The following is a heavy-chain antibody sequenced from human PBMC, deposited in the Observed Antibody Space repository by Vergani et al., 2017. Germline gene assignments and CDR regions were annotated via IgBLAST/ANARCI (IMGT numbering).Heavy chain of an antibody. CDR2: FYTGGGT. J-gene: IGHJ6*02. Sequence: QVQLVESGGGLVKPGGSLRLSCAASGFTFSDYYMSWIRQAPGKGLEWIGRFYTGGGTSYNPSLKSRVTISVDTSKNQFSLQLSSVTAADTAVYYCARDPLYSTTWPFLLLDMDVWGQGTTVTVSS. CDR1: GFTFSDYY. D-gene: IGHD6-13*01. V-gene: IGHV4-4*07. CDR3: ARDPLYSTTWPFLLLDMDV.